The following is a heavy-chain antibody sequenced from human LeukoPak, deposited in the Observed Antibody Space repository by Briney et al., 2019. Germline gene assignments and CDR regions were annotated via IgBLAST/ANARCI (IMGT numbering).Heavy chain of an antibody. CDR3: AKDQRPWGEGVFDY. CDR2: ISGSGGST. J-gene: IGHJ4*02. Sequence: AGGSLRLSCAASGFTFSSYAMSWVRQAPGKGLEWVSAISGSGGSTYYADSVKGRFTISRDNSKNTLYLQMNSLTAEDTAVYYCAKDQRPWGEGVFDYWGQGTLVTVSS. V-gene: IGHV3-23*01. D-gene: IGHD3-16*01. CDR1: GFTFSSYA.